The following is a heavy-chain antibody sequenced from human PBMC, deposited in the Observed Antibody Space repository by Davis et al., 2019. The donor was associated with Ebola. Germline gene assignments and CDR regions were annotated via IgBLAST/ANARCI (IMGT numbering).Heavy chain of an antibody. J-gene: IGHJ4*02. V-gene: IGHV1-8*01. D-gene: IGHD6-13*01. Sequence: AASAKVFCKASAYISSNYDTNWVRQASGQGLESMGWMNAYTGNTGYVERFKGRVTMTRNPSTSTAYMELSRLRSDDTAVYYCARSVYSSSWTDYWGQGTLVTVSS. CDR3: ARSVYSSSWTDY. CDR2: MNAYTGNT. CDR1: AYISSNYD.